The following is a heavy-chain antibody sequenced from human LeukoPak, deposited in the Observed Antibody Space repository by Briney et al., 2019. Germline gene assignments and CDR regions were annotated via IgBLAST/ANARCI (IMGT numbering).Heavy chain of an antibody. CDR3: FSGWPAPGDY. V-gene: IGHV3-23*01. J-gene: IGHJ4*02. CDR1: GITFSSYI. D-gene: IGHD6-19*01. CDR2: IGGSGGDT. Sequence: GGSLRVSCAASGITFSSYIMHWVRQAPGKGLEWVSGIGGSGGDTYYADSVKGRFTISRDNSKNTLYLQMSSLRADDTAVYYCFSGWPAPGDYRGQGTLVIVSS.